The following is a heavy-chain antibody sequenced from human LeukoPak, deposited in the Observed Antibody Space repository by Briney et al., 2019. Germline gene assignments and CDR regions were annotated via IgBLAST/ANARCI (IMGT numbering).Heavy chain of an antibody. D-gene: IGHD5-18*01. CDR1: GESFSGYY. V-gene: IGHV4-34*01. CDR2: INHSGST. J-gene: IGHJ4*02. CDR3: ARASWVPVWSIDY. Sequence: SETLSLACSVYGESFSGYYWSWIRQPPGKGLEWIGEINHSGSTNYKSSLKSRVTISVDTSKNQFSLKLSSVTAADTAVYYCARASWVPVWSIDYWGQGTLVTVSS.